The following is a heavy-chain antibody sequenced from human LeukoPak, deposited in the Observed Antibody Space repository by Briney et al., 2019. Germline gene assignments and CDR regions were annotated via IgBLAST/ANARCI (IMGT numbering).Heavy chain of an antibody. CDR1: GGSISSYY. V-gene: IGHV4-59*01. D-gene: IGHD1-1*01. Sequence: PSETLSLTCTVSGGSISSYYWNWIRQPPGKGLEWIGYIYYSGSTNYNPSLKSRVTISVDTSKNQFSLKLSSVTAADTAVYYCALERRGYFDYWGQGTLVTVSS. CDR3: ALERRGYFDY. J-gene: IGHJ4*02. CDR2: IYYSGST.